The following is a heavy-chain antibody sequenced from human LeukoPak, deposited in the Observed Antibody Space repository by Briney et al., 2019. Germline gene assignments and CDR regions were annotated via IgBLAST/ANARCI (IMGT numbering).Heavy chain of an antibody. J-gene: IGHJ4*02. CDR1: GFTLSNYA. D-gene: IGHD5-12*01. CDR2: IHYNGVST. CDR3: AKVIREVDMSHDY. V-gene: IGHV3-23*01. Sequence: GGSLRLSCAASGFTLSNYAMSWVRQAPGKGPEWVSSIHYNGVSTYYADSVKGRFTISRDNSKNTLNLQMNSLRVEDTAVYYCAKVIREVDMSHDYWGQGALVTVSS.